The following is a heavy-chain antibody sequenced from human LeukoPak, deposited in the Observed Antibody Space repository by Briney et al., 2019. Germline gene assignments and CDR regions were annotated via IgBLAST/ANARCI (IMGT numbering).Heavy chain of an antibody. V-gene: IGHV3-33*06. J-gene: IGHJ4*02. CDR2: IWYDGSNK. D-gene: IGHD2-15*01. CDR1: GFTFSSYG. Sequence: PGRSLRLSCAASGFTFSSYGMHWVRQAPGKGLEWVAVIWYDGSNKYYADSVKGRFTISRDNSKNTLYLQMNSLRAEDTAVYYCAKGIEVVVAGYDDYWGQGTLVTVSS. CDR3: AKGIEVVVAGYDDY.